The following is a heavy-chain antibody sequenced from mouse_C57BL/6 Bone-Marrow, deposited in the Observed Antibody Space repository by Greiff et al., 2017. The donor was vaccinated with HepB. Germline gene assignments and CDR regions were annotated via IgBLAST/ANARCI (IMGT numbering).Heavy chain of an antibody. V-gene: IGHV1-50*01. CDR1: GYTFTSNW. J-gene: IGHJ2*01. CDR3: ARISTMVTTTGYYFDY. CDR2: IDPSDSYT. Sequence: QVQLQQPGAELVKPGASVKLSCKASGYTFTSNWMQWVKQRPGQGLEWIGEIDPSDSYTNYNQKFKGKATLTVDTSSSTAYMQLSSLTSEDSAVYYCARISTMVTTTGYYFDYWGQGTTLTVSS. D-gene: IGHD2-2*01.